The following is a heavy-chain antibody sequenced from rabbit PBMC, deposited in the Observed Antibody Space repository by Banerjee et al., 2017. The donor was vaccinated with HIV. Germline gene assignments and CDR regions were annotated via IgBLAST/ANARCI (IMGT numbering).Heavy chain of an antibody. D-gene: IGHD1-1*01. CDR2: IYAGGSDTT. CDR1: GFSFSSSYY. J-gene: IGHJ4*01. CDR3: ARDLDYFDL. Sequence: QSLEESGGDLVKPGASLTLTCTASGFSFSSSYYMCWVRQAPGKGLEWIGCIYAGGSDTTYYASWAKGRFTSSKTSSTTVTLQMTSLTAADTATYFCARDLDYFDLWGPGTLVTVS. V-gene: IGHV1S40*01.